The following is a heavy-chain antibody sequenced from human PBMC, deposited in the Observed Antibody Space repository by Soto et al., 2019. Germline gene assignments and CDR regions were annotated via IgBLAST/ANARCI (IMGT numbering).Heavy chain of an antibody. CDR1: GGSISGGDYY. CDR3: ARVGYYASGSSDY. Sequence: QVQLQESGPGLVKPSQTLSLTCTVSGGSISGGDYYWSWIRQHPEKGLEWIGYIYYSGSAYYNPSLKSRVTISIDTSKNQFSLKVTSVTAADTAVYYCARVGYYASGSSDYWAREPWSPSP. J-gene: IGHJ4*02. D-gene: IGHD3-10*01. CDR2: IYYSGSA. V-gene: IGHV4-31*03.